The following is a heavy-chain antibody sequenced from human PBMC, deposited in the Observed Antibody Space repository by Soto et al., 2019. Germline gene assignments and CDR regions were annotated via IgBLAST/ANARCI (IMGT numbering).Heavy chain of an antibody. J-gene: IGHJ4*02. CDR1: GGSISSYY. CDR2: IYYSGST. Sequence: LSLTCTVSGGSISSYYWSWIRQPPGKGLEWNGYIYYSGSTNYNPSLKSRVTISVDTSKDQFSLKLSSVTAADTAVYYCARHKGDYYAPLFDYWGQGTLVTVSS. D-gene: IGHD3-10*01. CDR3: ARHKGDYYAPLFDY. V-gene: IGHV4-59*08.